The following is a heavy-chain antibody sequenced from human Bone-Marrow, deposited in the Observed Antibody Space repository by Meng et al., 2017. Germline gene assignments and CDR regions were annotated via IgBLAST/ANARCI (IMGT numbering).Heavy chain of an antibody. J-gene: IGHJ6*02. V-gene: IGHV3-9*01. CDR3: AKQHWNDGYYYYGMDV. D-gene: IGHD1-1*01. CDR2: ISWNSGSI. CDR1: GFTFDDYA. Sequence: SLKISCAASGFTFDDYAMHWVRQAPGKGLEWVSGISWNSGSIGYADSVKGRFTISRDNAKNSLYLQMNSLRAEDTALYYCAKQHWNDGYYYYGMDVWGQGTTVTVSS.